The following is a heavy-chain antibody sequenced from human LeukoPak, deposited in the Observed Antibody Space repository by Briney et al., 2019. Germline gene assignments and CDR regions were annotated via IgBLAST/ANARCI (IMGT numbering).Heavy chain of an antibody. Sequence: ASVKVSCKASGYTFPSYGISWVRQAPGQGLEWMGWISAYNGNTNYPQNLQDRVTMSTDTSTSTAYMELRSLRSDDTAVYYCARERRSYYYDSSGYFTNDYWGQGTLVTVSS. CDR1: GYTFPSYG. D-gene: IGHD3-22*01. V-gene: IGHV1-18*01. CDR3: ARERRSYYYDSSGYFTNDY. CDR2: ISAYNGNT. J-gene: IGHJ4*02.